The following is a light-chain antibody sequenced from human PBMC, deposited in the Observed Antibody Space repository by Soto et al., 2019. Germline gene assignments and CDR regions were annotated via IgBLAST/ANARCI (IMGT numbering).Light chain of an antibody. J-gene: IGKJ4*01. CDR3: QQYGNSPLT. V-gene: IGKV3-20*01. CDR1: QSITSDY. CDR2: GAS. Sequence: EVVLTQSPGTLSLSPGERATLSCRTSQSITSDYLAWYQQKPGQAPRLLIYGASSRATGIPDRFSGSVSGTDFSLTIIRLEPEEFAIYFCQQYGNSPLTFGGGTKVEIK.